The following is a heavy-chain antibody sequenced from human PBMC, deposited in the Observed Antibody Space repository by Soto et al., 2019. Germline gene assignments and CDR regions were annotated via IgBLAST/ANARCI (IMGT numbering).Heavy chain of an antibody. D-gene: IGHD2-2*02. J-gene: IGHJ1*01. Sequence: QVQLVQSGAEVKKPGSSVKVSYKASGGTFSSYAISWVRQAPGQGLEWMGGIIPIFGTANYAQKFQGRVTITADESTSTAYMELSSLRSEDTAVYYCASGGLGIVVVPAAIKGGYFQHWGQGTLVTVSS. CDR3: ASGGLGIVVVPAAIKGGYFQH. V-gene: IGHV1-69*01. CDR2: IIPIFGTA. CDR1: GGTFSSYA.